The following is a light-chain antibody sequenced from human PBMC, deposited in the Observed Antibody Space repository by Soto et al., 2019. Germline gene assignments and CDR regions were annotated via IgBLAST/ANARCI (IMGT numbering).Light chain of an antibody. CDR2: VGS. CDR3: MQALQTPFT. Sequence: DIVMTQSPLSLPVTPGEPASISCRSSQSLLHSNGYNYLDWYLQKPGQSPQLLINVGSNRASGVHDRFSGSGSGTDFTLKISRVEAEDVGVYYCMQALQTPFTFGPGTKVDIK. J-gene: IGKJ3*01. CDR1: QSLLHSNGYNY. V-gene: IGKV2-28*01.